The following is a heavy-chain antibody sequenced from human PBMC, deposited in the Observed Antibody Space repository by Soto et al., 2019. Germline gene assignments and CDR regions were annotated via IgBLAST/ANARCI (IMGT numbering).Heavy chain of an antibody. CDR1: GGSFSGYY. CDR3: ASPSRFDSSGYYFDS. CDR2: INHSGTT. V-gene: IGHV4-34*01. Sequence: LSLTCAVFGGSFSGYYWSWVRQPPGKGLEWLGEINHSGTTKYNPSLKTRVTISVDTSKNQFSLKLTSVTAADTSVYYCASPSRFDSSGYYFDSWGQGTLVTVSS. D-gene: IGHD3-22*01. J-gene: IGHJ4*02.